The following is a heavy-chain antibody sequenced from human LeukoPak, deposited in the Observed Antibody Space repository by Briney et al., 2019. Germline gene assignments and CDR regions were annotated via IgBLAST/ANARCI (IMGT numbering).Heavy chain of an antibody. Sequence: SVKVSCKASGGTFSTYAISWVRQAPGQGLEWMGGIIPIFGTPNYAQKFQGRVTINADESTSTAYMELSSLRSEDTAVYYCARGYRGYDPNAKLRLDYHYHGMDVWGQGTTVTVSS. CDR3: ARGYRGYDPNAKLRLDYHYHGMDV. J-gene: IGHJ6*02. CDR1: GGTFSTYA. V-gene: IGHV1-69*01. D-gene: IGHD5-12*01. CDR2: IIPIFGTP.